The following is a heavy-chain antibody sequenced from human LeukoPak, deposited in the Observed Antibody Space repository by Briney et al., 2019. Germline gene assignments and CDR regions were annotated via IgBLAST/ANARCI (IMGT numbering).Heavy chain of an antibody. Sequence: SETLSLTCTVSGGSIRSYYWSWIRQPPGKGLEWIAHIHDSGSTSYNPSLKSRLTMSVDTSKNEFSLRLRSVTAADTAVYYWARHLNVGTYPPDHWGQGTLVTVSS. D-gene: IGHD1-26*01. CDR2: IHDSGST. CDR1: GGSIRSYY. V-gene: IGHV4-59*08. J-gene: IGHJ4*02. CDR3: ARHLNVGTYPPDH.